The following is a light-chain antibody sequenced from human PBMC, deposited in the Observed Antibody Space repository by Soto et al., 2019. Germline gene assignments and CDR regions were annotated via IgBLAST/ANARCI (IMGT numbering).Light chain of an antibody. CDR1: QSVSSN. CDR2: GAS. Sequence: EIVMTQSPATLSASPGERATLSCRASQSVSSNLAWYQQKPGQAPRLLIYGASTRATGIPARFSGSGSGTEFTLTISRLQSEDFAVYYCQQYNNWITFGQGTRLEIK. V-gene: IGKV3-15*01. J-gene: IGKJ5*01. CDR3: QQYNNWIT.